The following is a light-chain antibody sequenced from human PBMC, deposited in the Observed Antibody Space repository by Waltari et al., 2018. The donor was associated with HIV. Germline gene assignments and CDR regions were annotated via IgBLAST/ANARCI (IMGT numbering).Light chain of an antibody. CDR2: KNT. CDR3: LSADSSGSYV. Sequence: SSELTQPPSVSVSPGQTARITCSGAASPKPYTHWFQQKPGQAPVVVIHKNTERPSGLPERFSASRSGTTVTLTISGVQADDEADYYCLSADSSGSYVFGPGTTVTVL. V-gene: IGLV3-25*03. J-gene: IGLJ1*01. CDR1: ASPKPY.